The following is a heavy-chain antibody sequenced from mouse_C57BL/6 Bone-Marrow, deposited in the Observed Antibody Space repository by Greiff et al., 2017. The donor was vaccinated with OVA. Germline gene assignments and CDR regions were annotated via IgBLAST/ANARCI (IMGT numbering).Heavy chain of an antibody. CDR2: INPSNGGT. J-gene: IGHJ2*01. CDR3: ARSLWLLPTFDY. V-gene: IGHV1-53*01. D-gene: IGHD2-3*01. CDR1: GYTFTSYW. Sequence: QVQLQQPGTELVKPGASVKLSCKASGYTFTSYWMHWVKQRPGQGLEWIGNINPSNGGTNYNEKFKSKATLTVNKSSSTAYMQLSSLSSDDSAVYYCARSLWLLPTFDYWGQGTTLTVAS.